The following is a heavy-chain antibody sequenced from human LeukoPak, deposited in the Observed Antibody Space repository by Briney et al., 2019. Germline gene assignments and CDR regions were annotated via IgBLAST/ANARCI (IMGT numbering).Heavy chain of an antibody. CDR3: ARVTDSTLFDY. CDR1: EFTFSSYF. CDR2: ISSGSTYI. D-gene: IGHD2-2*01. V-gene: IGHV3-21*01. J-gene: IGHJ4*02. Sequence: PGGSLRLSCAASEFTFSSYFMNWVRQAPGKGLEWVSSISSGSTYIYYADSVKGRFTISRDNAKNSLYLQMNSLRAEDTAIYYCARVTDSTLFDYWGQGTVATVSS.